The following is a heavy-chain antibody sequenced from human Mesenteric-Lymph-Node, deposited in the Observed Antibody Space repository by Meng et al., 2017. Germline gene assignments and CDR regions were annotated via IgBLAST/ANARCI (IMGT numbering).Heavy chain of an antibody. CDR2: INHSGST. V-gene: IGHV4-34*01. CDR1: GGSFSGYY. Sequence: QGQLQAWGSGLLNPSETLSLACAVYGGSFSGYYWSWIRQPPGKGLEWIGEINHSGSTNYNPSLKSRVTISVDKSKNQFSLKLTSVTAADTAVYYCARGGYYSFDYWGQGTLVTVSS. CDR3: ARGGYYSFDY. D-gene: IGHD5-18*01. J-gene: IGHJ4*02.